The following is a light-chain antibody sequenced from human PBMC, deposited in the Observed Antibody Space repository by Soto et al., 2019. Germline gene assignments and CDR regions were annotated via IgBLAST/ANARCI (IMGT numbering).Light chain of an antibody. V-gene: IGKV2-28*01. CDR1: QSLLQSNGNNQ. CDR2: LGS. Sequence: VMTQSPLSLPVTPGEPASISCRSSQSLLQSNGNNQLGWVLQKPGQSPQLLMYLGSSRASGVPDRFGGRGSGTDYTLKISRVEPEDVGVYYCMQVLQTPPTFGGGNKVEIK. CDR3: MQVLQTPPT. J-gene: IGKJ4*01.